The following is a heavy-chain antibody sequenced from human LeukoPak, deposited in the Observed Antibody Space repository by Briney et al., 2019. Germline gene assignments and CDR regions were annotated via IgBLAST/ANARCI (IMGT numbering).Heavy chain of an antibody. CDR1: GGSINSSSYY. D-gene: IGHD2-21*01. CDR2: IYYSGST. J-gene: IGHJ6*03. V-gene: IGHV4-39*07. Sequence: PSETLSLTCTVSGGSINSSSYYWGWIRQPPGKGLEWIGSIYYSGSTYYNPSLKSRVTISVDTSKNQFSLKLSSVTAADTAVYYCARVGYYPDYYMDVWGKGTTVTVSS. CDR3: ARVGYYPDYYMDV.